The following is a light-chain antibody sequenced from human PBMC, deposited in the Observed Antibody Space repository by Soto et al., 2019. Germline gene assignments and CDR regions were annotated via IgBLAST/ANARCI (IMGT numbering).Light chain of an antibody. Sequence: DIHLTQSSSSLSSSVGDRVTITCRASQAITNNLAWYQQKPGNPPRLLIYEESTLHSGVPSRFSGRKVGTQFILTIDSLQPEDFATYYCQQVKSYPRTFGGGTKVDI. V-gene: IGKV1-9*01. J-gene: IGKJ4*01. CDR1: QAITNN. CDR3: QQVKSYPRT. CDR2: EES.